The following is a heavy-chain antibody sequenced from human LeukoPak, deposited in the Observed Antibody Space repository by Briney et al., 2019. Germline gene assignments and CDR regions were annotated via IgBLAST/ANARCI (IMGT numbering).Heavy chain of an antibody. CDR1: GFSLSTSGMC. CDR3: ARSITMVRGIENWFDP. Sequence: SGPALVKPTQTLTRTCTFSGFSLSTSGMCVSWIRQPPGKALERLACIDWDDDKYYSTSLKTRLTISKDTSKNQVVLTMTNMDPVDTATYDCARSITMVRGIENWFDPWGQGTLVTVSS. D-gene: IGHD3-10*01. CDR2: IDWDDDK. J-gene: IGHJ5*02. V-gene: IGHV2-70*11.